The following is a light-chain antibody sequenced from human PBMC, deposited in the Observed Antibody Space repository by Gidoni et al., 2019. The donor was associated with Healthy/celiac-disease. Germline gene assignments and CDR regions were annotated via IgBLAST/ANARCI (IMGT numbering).Light chain of an antibody. Sequence: EIVLTQSPGTLSLSPGERATLSCRASQSVSSSYLAWYQQKPGQAPRLLIYGASSRATGIPDRFSGSGSGTDFTLTISRLEPEDFAVYYCQQYGSSPVTFGQXTKLEIK. CDR3: QQYGSSPVT. J-gene: IGKJ2*01. V-gene: IGKV3-20*01. CDR1: QSVSSSY. CDR2: GAS.